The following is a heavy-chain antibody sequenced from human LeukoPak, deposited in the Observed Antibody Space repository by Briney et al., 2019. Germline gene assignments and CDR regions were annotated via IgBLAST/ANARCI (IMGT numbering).Heavy chain of an antibody. Sequence: PSQTLSLTCTVSGGSISSGSYYWSWIRQPAGKGLEWIGRIYTSGSTNYNPSLKSRVTISVDTSKNQFSLKLSSVTAADTAVYYCARRLRLPPRDDPWGQGTLVTVSS. CDR2: IYTSGST. D-gene: IGHD4-11*01. J-gene: IGHJ5*02. V-gene: IGHV4-61*02. CDR3: ARRLRLPPRDDP. CDR1: GGSISSGSYY.